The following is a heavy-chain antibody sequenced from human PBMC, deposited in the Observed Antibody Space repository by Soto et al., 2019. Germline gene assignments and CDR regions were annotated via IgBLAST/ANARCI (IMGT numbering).Heavy chain of an antibody. CDR1: GYTFTSYA. CDR3: ARGYIPFLGSGYLARGYYYYYGMDV. Sequence: ASVKVSCKASGYTFTSYAMHWVRQAPGQRLEWMGWINAGNGNTKYSQKFQGRVTITRDTSASTAYMELSSLRSEDTAVYYCARGYIPFLGSGYLARGYYYYYGMDVWGQGTTVTVSS. D-gene: IGHD3-3*01. CDR2: INAGNGNT. J-gene: IGHJ6*02. V-gene: IGHV1-3*01.